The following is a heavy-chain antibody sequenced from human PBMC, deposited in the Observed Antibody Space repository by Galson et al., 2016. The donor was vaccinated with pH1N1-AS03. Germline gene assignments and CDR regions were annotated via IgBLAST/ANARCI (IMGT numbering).Heavy chain of an antibody. CDR1: GYIFTSFW. D-gene: IGHD2-15*01. J-gene: IGHJ4*02. CDR2: IYPDDSDT. V-gene: IGHV5-51*01. Sequence: QSGAEVKKPGDSPTISCQASGYIFTSFWIGWVRQMPGKGLEWMGIIYPDDSDTRYSPSFQGQVTISADKSITTAYLQWTSLKASDTAIYYCAKRYGYYFDYWGQGTPVTVSS. CDR3: AKRYGYYFDY.